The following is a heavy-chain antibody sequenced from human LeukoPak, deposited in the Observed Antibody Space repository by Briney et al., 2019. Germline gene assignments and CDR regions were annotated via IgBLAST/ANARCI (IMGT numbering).Heavy chain of an antibody. CDR2: IYNGVPT. Sequence: SETLSLTCTTSGVSISRFYWSWGRQPPGKGLEWIGNIYNGVPTFFNPSLKSRVTISVDTSKRQFSLQLASVTAADTAVYYCVQTTGWPGFDYWGRESWSPSPQ. CDR1: GVSISRFY. CDR3: VQTTGWPGFDY. V-gene: IGHV4-4*09. D-gene: IGHD6-19*01. J-gene: IGHJ4*02.